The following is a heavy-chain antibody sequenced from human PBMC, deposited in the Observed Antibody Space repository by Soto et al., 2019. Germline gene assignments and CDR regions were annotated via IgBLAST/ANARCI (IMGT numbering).Heavy chain of an antibody. V-gene: IGHV3-9*01. D-gene: IGHD4-4*01. Sequence: EVQLVESGGGFVQPGRSLRLPCTSSGFTFENYAMHWVRQAPGKGLEWVSGISWNRGTIGYADSVRGRFTISRDNAKNSLYLQMDSLSPEDTALYYCAKDKLYSNFENYFDYWGRGTLVTVSS. CDR2: ISWNRGTI. CDR3: AKDKLYSNFENYFDY. CDR1: GFTFENYA. J-gene: IGHJ4*02.